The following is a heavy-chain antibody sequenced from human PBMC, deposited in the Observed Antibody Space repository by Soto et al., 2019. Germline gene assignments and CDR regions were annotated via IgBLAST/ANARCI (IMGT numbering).Heavy chain of an antibody. Sequence: ASVKVSCKASGYTFTSYGISWVRQAPGQRLEWMGWINAYNGNTNYAQKFQGRVTITRDTSASTAYMELSSLRSEDTAVYYCARDPNSGMDVWGKGTTVTVSS. D-gene: IGHD1-26*01. CDR1: GYTFTSYG. J-gene: IGHJ6*04. CDR3: ARDPNSGMDV. CDR2: INAYNGNT. V-gene: IGHV1-18*01.